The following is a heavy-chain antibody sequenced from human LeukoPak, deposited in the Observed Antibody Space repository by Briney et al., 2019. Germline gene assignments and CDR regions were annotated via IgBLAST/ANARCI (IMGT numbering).Heavy chain of an antibody. CDR3: ARSRLGYCSSTSCYVGGWFDP. V-gene: IGHV4-59*12. D-gene: IGHD2-2*01. CDR2: IYYSGST. Sequence: SETLSLTCTVSGGSISSYYWSWIRQPPGKGLEWIGYIYYSGSTNYNPSLKSRVTISVDRSKNQFSLKLSSVTAADTAVYYCARSRLGYCSSTSCYVGGWFDPWGQGTLVTVSS. CDR1: GGSISSYY. J-gene: IGHJ5*02.